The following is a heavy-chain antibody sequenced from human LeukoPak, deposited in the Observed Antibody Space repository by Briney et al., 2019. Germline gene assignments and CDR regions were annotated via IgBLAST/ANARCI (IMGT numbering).Heavy chain of an antibody. CDR1: GGSISSGGYS. J-gene: IGHJ4*02. CDR3: ARGGRWELLPGKFRTGLVY. Sequence: PSETLSLTCAVSGGSISSGGYSWRWIRQPPGKGLEWIGYIYYSGSTNYNPSLKSRVTISVDTSKNQFSLKLSSVTAADTAVYYCARGGRWELLPGKFRTGLVYWGQGTLVTVSS. D-gene: IGHD1-26*01. V-gene: IGHV4-61*08. CDR2: IYYSGST.